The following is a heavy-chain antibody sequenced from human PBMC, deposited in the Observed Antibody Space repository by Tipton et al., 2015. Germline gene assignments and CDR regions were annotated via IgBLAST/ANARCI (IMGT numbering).Heavy chain of an antibody. CDR3: ARSRYTVTPDS. V-gene: IGHV4-38-2*02. CDR1: GASLSNYY. CDR2: FFHSGNT. D-gene: IGHD4-17*01. J-gene: IGHJ4*02. Sequence: TLSLTCTVSGASLSNYYWSWIRQPPGKGLEWIGSFFHSGNTFHNPSLRSRVIISVDTSKNQISLTVTSVTAADTAVYYCARSRYTVTPDSWGQGTLVTVSS.